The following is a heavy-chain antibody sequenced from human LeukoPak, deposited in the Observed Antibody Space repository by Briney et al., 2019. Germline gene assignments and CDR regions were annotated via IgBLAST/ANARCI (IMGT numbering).Heavy chain of an antibody. CDR1: GLTFSSNY. D-gene: IGHD3-22*01. CDR3: ARGTRMIVAWY. CDR2: IYSGGST. V-gene: IGHV3-53*01. J-gene: IGHJ4*02. Sequence: PGGSLRLSCAVSGLTFSSNYMSWVRQAPGKGLEWVSVIYSGGSTYYADSVTGRFTISRDNSKNTLYLQMNSLRAEDTAVYYCARGTRMIVAWYWGQGTLVTVSS.